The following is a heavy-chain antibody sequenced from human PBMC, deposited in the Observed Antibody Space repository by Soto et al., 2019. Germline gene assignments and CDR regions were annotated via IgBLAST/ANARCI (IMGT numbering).Heavy chain of an antibody. Sequence: GGSLRLSCAASGFTFSSYGMHWVRQAPGKGLEWVAVISYDGSNKYYADSVKGRFTISRDNSKNTLYLQMNSLRAEDTAVYYCAKDPVSGWMEDYYYYGMDVWGQGTTVTVSS. V-gene: IGHV3-30*18. CDR3: AKDPVSGWMEDYYYYGMDV. J-gene: IGHJ6*02. CDR2: ISYDGSNK. CDR1: GFTFSSYG. D-gene: IGHD6-19*01.